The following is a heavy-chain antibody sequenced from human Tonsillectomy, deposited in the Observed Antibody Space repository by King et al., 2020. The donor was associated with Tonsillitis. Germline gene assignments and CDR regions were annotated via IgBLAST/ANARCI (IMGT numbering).Heavy chain of an antibody. V-gene: IGHV3-7*04. CDR1: GFTFSTYW. Sequence: VQLVESGGGFVQPGGSLRLSCVASGFTFSTYWMTGLRQPPGKGLEWVANIKASGGGQYYVDSVEGRFTIARAHSTSSLYMQMNSLRAEDTAVYYWARPKKKDYGDYYFDYWGQGTLVTVSS. J-gene: IGHJ4*02. CDR2: IKASGGGQ. CDR3: ARPKKKDYGDYYFDY. D-gene: IGHD4-17*01.